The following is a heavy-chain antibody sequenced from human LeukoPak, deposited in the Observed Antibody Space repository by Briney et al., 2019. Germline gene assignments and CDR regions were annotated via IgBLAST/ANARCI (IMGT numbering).Heavy chain of an antibody. CDR3: ARQGYSGHSQGAADY. V-gene: IGHV1-46*01. CDR1: GYTFTSYY. D-gene: IGHD4-23*01. CDR2: INPSGGST. Sequence: ASVKVSCKASGYTFTSYYMHWVRQAPGQGLEWMGIINPSGGSTSYAQKCQGRVTMTSDTSTSTVYMELSSLGSEGTGVYYCARQGYSGHSQGAADYWGQGTLVTVSS. J-gene: IGHJ4*02.